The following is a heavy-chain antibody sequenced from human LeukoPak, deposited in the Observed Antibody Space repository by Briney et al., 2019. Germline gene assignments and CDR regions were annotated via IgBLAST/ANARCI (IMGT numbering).Heavy chain of an antibody. J-gene: IGHJ4*02. CDR2: ISYDGSNK. D-gene: IGHD2-21*02. CDR1: GFTFSDYG. V-gene: IGHV3-30*18. Sequence: GGSLRLSCAASGFTFSDYGMHWVRQAPGKGLEWVAVISYDGSNKYYADSVKGRFTISRDNSKNTLYLQMNSLRAEDTAVYYCAKDQVLVVTAILDYWGQGTLVTVSS. CDR3: AKDQVLVVTAILDY.